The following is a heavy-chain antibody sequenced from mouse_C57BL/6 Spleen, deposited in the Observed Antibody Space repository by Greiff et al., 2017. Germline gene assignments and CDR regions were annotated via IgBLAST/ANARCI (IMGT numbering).Heavy chain of an antibody. Sequence: VKLMESGPGLVAPSQSLSITCTVSGFSLTSYGVSWVRQPPGKGLEWLGVIWGDGSTNYHSAPISRLSISKDNSKSQVFLKLNSLQTDDKATYYWAKVRLDYAAWFAYWGQGTLVTVSA. CDR1: GFSLTSYG. J-gene: IGHJ3*01. V-gene: IGHV2-3*01. D-gene: IGHD2-4*01. CDR3: AKVRLDYAAWFAY. CDR2: IWGDGST.